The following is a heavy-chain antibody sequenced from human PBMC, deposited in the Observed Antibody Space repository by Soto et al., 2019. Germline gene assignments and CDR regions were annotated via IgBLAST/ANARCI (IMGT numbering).Heavy chain of an antibody. Sequence: QITLKESGPPLVRPAQTLTLTCAFSGFSLTTTRMGVAWISQPPGKALEWLALIYWDDDKRYSPSLKNRLTGSKDTSTNRVVLTITNISPDDTGTYFCAHAGDFDLLSFDRWGPGTLVAVSS. V-gene: IGHV2-5*02. CDR3: AHAGDFDLLSFDR. CDR1: GFSLTTTRMG. CDR2: IYWDDDK. D-gene: IGHD2-15*01. J-gene: IGHJ4*02.